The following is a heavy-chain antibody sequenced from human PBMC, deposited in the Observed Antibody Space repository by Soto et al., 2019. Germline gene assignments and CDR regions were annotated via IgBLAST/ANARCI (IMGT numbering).Heavy chain of an antibody. J-gene: IGHJ5*02. CDR3: ARGMSLPAAMVSWFDP. Sequence: PLETLSLTCAVYGGSFSGYYWSWIRQPPGKGLEWIGEINHSGSTYYNPSLKSRVTISVDRSKNQFSLKLSSVTAADTAVYYCARGMSLPAAMVSWFDPWGQGTLFTVSP. CDR1: GGSFSGYY. V-gene: IGHV4-34*01. D-gene: IGHD2-2*01. CDR2: INHSGST.